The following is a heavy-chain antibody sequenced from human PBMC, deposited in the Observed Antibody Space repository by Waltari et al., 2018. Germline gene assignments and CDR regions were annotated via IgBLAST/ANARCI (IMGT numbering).Heavy chain of an antibody. CDR3: ARLDFWTGSYY. V-gene: IGHV3-53*01. CDR2: IYSGGST. CDR1: GFTVSTNY. Sequence: EVLLVESGGGLIQPGGSLTLSCAVSGFTVSTNYMSWVRQAPGKGLEWVSVIYSGGSTYYADSVKGRFTISRDSSENTVYLQMSSLRAEDTALYYCARLDFWTGSYYWGQGTLVTVSS. J-gene: IGHJ4*02. D-gene: IGHD3-3*01.